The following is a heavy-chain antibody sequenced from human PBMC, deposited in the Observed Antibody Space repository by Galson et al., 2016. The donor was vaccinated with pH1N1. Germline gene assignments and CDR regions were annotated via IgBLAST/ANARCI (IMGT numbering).Heavy chain of an antibody. CDR1: GFTFSNHA. D-gene: IGHD2-15*01. CDR3: VRESWRFGGDFDY. Sequence: SLRLSCAASGFTFSNHAMDWVRHVPGKGLDWVALIWYDGSNQYYTDSVKGRFTISRDNSNNTLYLQMKSLRVEDTAVYYCVRESWRFGGDFDYWGQGTLVAVSS. J-gene: IGHJ4*02. CDR2: IWYDGSNQ. V-gene: IGHV3-33*01.